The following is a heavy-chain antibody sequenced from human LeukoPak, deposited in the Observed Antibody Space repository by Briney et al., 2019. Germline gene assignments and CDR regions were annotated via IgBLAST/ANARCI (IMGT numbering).Heavy chain of an antibody. CDR2: IYYSGST. Sequence: SETLSLTCTVSGGSISSGGYYWSWIRQHPGKGLEWIGYIYYSGSTYYNPSLKSRVTISVDTSKNQYSLKLSSVTAADTAVYYCARVYSSRWYERYYNYYMDVWGKGTTVTVSS. V-gene: IGHV4-31*03. CDR3: ARVYSSRWYERYYNYYMDV. J-gene: IGHJ6*03. CDR1: GGSISSGGYY. D-gene: IGHD6-13*01.